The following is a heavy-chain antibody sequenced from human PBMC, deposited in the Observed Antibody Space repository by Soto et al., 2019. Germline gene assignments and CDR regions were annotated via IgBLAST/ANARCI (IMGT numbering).Heavy chain of an antibody. V-gene: IGHV3-33*01. CDR2: IWYDGSNK. Sequence: QVQLVESGGGVVQPGRSLRLSCAASGFTFSSYGMHWVRQAPGKGLEWVAVIWYDGSNKYYADSVKGRFTISRDNSKNTLYLQMNSLRAEDTAVYYCARDKSQYCSGGSCDSVAILNAFDIWGQGTMVTVSS. CDR1: GFTFSSYG. J-gene: IGHJ3*02. CDR3: ARDKSQYCSGGSCDSVAILNAFDI. D-gene: IGHD2-15*01.